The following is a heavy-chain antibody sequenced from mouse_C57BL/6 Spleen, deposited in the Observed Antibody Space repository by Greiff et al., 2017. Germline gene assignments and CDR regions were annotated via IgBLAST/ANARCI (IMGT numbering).Heavy chain of an antibody. Sequence: FTSYWMQWVKQRPGQGLEWIGEIDPSDSYTNYNQKFKGKATLTVDTSSSTAYMQLSSLTSEDSAVYYCARGITTVVAWYFDVWGTGTTVTVSS. V-gene: IGHV1-50*01. J-gene: IGHJ1*03. D-gene: IGHD1-1*01. CDR2: IDPSDSYT. CDR1: FTSYW. CDR3: ARGITTVVAWYFDV.